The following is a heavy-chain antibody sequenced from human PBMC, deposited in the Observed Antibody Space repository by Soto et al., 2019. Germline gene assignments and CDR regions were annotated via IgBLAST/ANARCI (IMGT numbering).Heavy chain of an antibody. V-gene: IGHV4-34*01. CDR2: INHSGST. J-gene: IGHJ6*02. Sequence: SETLSLTCAVYGGSFRGYYLSWIRPPPGKGLEWIGEINHSGSTNYNPSLKSRVTISVDTSKNQFSLKLSSVTAADTAVYYCARRIVDTAMVNVYYGMDVWGQGTTVTVSS. CDR3: ARRIVDTAMVNVYYGMDV. D-gene: IGHD5-18*01. CDR1: GGSFRGYY.